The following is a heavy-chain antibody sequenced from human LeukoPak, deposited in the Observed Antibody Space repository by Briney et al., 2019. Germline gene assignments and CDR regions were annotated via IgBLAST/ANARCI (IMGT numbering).Heavy chain of an antibody. CDR3: ARANPVYGDFDY. D-gene: IGHD4-17*01. CDR2: IFPDGQT. CDR1: GLTVNDNY. V-gene: IGHV3-53*01. Sequence: GGSLRLSCALSGLTVNDNYMSWVRQAPGKGLEWVSLIFPDGQTYYADIVQGRFSISRDMSRNILFLDMSSLRAEDTAVFFCARANPVYGDFDYWGQGTLVTVSS. J-gene: IGHJ4*02.